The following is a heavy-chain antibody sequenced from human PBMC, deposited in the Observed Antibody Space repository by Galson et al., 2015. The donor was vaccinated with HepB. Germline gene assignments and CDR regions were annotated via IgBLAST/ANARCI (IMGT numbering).Heavy chain of an antibody. D-gene: IGHD1-1*01. J-gene: IGHJ3*02. Sequence: SLRLSCAASGFTFSSYRMHWVRQAPGKGLVWVSRIRGDGRDTTYADSVKGRFTISRDNAKNTLYLQMNSLRAEDTAVYYCARDLDVAFNIWGQGTMVTVSS. CDR2: IRGDGRDT. CDR3: ARDLDVAFNI. V-gene: IGHV3-74*01. CDR1: GFTFSSYR.